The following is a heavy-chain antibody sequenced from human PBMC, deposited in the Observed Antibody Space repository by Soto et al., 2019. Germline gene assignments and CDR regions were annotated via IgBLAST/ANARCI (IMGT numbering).Heavy chain of an antibody. CDR2: IKSKTDGGTT. Sequence: GGSLRLSCAASGFTFSNAWMSWVRQAPGKGLEWVGRIKSKTDGGTTDYAAPVKGRSTISRDDSKNTLYLQMNSLKTEDTAVYYCTTDPSITIFGVATISGTENMDVWGQGTTVTSP. D-gene: IGHD3-3*01. CDR1: GFTFSNAW. V-gene: IGHV3-15*01. CDR3: TTDPSITIFGVATISGTENMDV. J-gene: IGHJ6*02.